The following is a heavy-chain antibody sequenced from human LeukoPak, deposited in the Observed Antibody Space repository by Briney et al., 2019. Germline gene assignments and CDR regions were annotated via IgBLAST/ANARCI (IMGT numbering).Heavy chain of an antibody. D-gene: IGHD5-12*01. CDR2: ISYDGSDK. CDR1: GFTFSSYA. CDR3: ARARPSMWIDY. J-gene: IGHJ4*02. V-gene: IGHV3-30*04. Sequence: GGSLRLSCAASGFTFSSYAMSWVRQAPGKGLERVAVISYDGSDKFYADSVKGRFTISRDSSKNTLYLQMNSLRPEDTAVYYCARARPSMWIDYWGQGTLVTVSS.